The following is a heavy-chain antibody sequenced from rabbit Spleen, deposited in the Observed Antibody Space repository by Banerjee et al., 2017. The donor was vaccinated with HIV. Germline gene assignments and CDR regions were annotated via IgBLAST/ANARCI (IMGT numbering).Heavy chain of an antibody. CDR2: INIVTGKS. CDR1: GVSFSDKDA. D-gene: IGHD8-1*01. Sequence: EQLEESGGGLVKPEGSLTLTCKASGVSFSDKDAMCWVRQTPGEGLEWIACINIVTGKSVYASWEKGRFIMYRASSTTVNLVITSLTAGDTATYFCASDLVVVICSNFNLWGLVPLDTVS. CDR3: ASDLVVVICSNFNL. J-gene: IGHJ4*01. V-gene: IGHV1S45*01.